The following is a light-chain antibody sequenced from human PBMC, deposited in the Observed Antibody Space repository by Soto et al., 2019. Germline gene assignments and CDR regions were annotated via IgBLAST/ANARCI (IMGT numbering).Light chain of an antibody. Sequence: QSVLTQPASVSVSPGQSITISCTGTSSDVGGYNYVSWYQQHPGKAPKLMIYDVSHRPSGVSNRFSGSKSGNTASLTISGLQAEDEADYYCSSYTSSSTFYVFGTGTKVTVL. J-gene: IGLJ1*01. CDR2: DVS. V-gene: IGLV2-14*01. CDR1: SSDVGGYNY. CDR3: SSYTSSSTFYV.